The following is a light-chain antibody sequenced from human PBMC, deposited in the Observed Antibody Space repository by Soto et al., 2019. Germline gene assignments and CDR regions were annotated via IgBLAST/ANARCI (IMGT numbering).Light chain of an antibody. CDR3: QQYDSYPLA. CDR2: KAS. Sequence: DIQMTQSPSTLSASVGDRVTITCRASQSISNWLAWYQQKPGKAPKYLIYKASNLQSGVPSRFSGSGSGTEFTLTISSLQPDDVATYYCQQYDSYPLAFGGGTRVDIK. V-gene: IGKV1-5*03. J-gene: IGKJ4*01. CDR1: QSISNW.